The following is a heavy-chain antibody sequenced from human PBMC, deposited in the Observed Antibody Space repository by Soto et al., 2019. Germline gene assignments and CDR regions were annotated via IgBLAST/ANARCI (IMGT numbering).Heavy chain of an antibody. CDR2: ISYSGST. Sequence: SETLSLTCTVSGGSISSSGYYWGWVRQPPGKGLEWIGTISYSGSTYYNPSLKSRVTISVDTSKNQFSLKLSSVTAADTAVYYCARGKLRRSASGGYYSVDIWGQGILVTVSS. V-gene: IGHV4-39*07. J-gene: IGHJ4*02. CDR1: GGSISSSGYY. CDR3: ARGKLRRSASGGYYSVDI. D-gene: IGHD3-3*01.